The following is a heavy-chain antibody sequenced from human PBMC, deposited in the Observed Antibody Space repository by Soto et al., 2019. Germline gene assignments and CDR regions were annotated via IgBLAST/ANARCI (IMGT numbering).Heavy chain of an antibody. J-gene: IGHJ5*02. Sequence: QVQLQQWGSGLLKPSETLSLTCAIYGGSFSDYYWHWIRQSPGKGLEWIGEIHLSGRVNFTPSLKSRKSLSMDTSRNQFFLTLRSVTAADTAGYFCARTQTRGASAWVDPWGRGHLVTVSS. V-gene: IGHV4-34*01. CDR1: GGSFSDYY. CDR2: IHLSGRV. D-gene: IGHD3-10*01. CDR3: ARTQTRGASAWVDP.